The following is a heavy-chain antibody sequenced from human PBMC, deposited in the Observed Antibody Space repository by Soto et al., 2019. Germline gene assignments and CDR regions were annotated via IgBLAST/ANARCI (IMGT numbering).Heavy chain of an antibody. J-gene: IGHJ4*02. CDR3: ARDPSHYFDY. Sequence: DVQLLESGGGLVQPGGSLRLSCAASGFAFSNYAMTWVRQAPERGLEWLSTITDSGSSTWYADSVKGRFTISRDNSKNTLYLQMNSLRAEDTAVYYCARDPSHYFDYWGQRTLVTVSS. CDR1: GFAFSNYA. CDR2: ITDSGSST. V-gene: IGHV3-23*01.